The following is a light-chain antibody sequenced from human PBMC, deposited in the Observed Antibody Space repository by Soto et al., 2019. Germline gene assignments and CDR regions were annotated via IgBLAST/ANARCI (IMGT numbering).Light chain of an antibody. CDR1: SSNIGSNY. CDR2: SDN. Sequence: QSVLTQPPSASGTPGQRVTISCSGSSSNIGSNYVYWYQQIPGTAPKLLIYSDNQRPSGVPDRFSGSKSGASASLAISGLQSEDEADYYCAAWDDSLNGLYVFGTGTKVTVL. V-gene: IGLV1-44*01. J-gene: IGLJ1*01. CDR3: AAWDDSLNGLYV.